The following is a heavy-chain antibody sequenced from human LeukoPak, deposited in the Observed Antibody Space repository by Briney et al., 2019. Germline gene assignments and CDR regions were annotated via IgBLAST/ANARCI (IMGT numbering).Heavy chain of an antibody. J-gene: IGHJ4*02. Sequence: GGSLRLSCAASGFTFSDYYMSWIRQAPGKGLEWVSYISSSGNTIYYVDSVKGRFTISRGNAKESLYLQMNSLRAEDTAVYYCARDRDYYYDSSGYYLGYWGQGTLVTVSS. CDR2: ISSSGNTI. V-gene: IGHV3-11*01. CDR3: ARDRDYYYDSSGYYLGY. D-gene: IGHD3-22*01. CDR1: GFTFSDYY.